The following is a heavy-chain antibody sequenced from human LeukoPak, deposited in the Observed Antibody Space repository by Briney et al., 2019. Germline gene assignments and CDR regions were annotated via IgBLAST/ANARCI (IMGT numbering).Heavy chain of an antibody. CDR2: IYPGDSDT. V-gene: IGHV5-51*01. CDR3: ARQGSSWPDAFDI. J-gene: IGHJ3*02. CDR1: GYTFTNYW. Sequence: GESLKISCYGSGYTFTNYWIAWVRQMPGKGLEWMGIIYPGDSDTRYSPSFQGQVTISADKSISTAYLQWSSLKASDTAMYYCARQGSSWPDAFDIWGQGTMVTVSS. D-gene: IGHD6-13*01.